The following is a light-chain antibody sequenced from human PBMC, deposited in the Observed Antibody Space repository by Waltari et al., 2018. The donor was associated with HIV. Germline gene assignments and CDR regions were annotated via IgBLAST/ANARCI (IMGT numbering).Light chain of an antibody. J-gene: IGLJ2*01. V-gene: IGLV3-21*04. CDR1: NIGSKS. Sequence: SYVLTQSTSVPVAPGKTARITCGGNNIGSKSVHWYQQKPGQAPVLVIYYDSDRPSGIPERFSGSNSGNTATLTISRVEAGDEADYYCQVWDSSSGVVFGGGTRLTVL. CDR3: QVWDSSSGVV. CDR2: YDS.